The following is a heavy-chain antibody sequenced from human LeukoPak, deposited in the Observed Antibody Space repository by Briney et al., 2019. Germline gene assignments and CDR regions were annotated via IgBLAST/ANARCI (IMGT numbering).Heavy chain of an antibody. CDR2: ISWNSGSI. CDR1: GISFDDYA. J-gene: IGHJ4*02. Sequence: GRSLRLSCAASGISFDDYAMHWVRQAPGKGLEWVSGISWNSGSIGYADSVKGRFTISRDNAKNSLYLQMNSLRAEGTALYYCAKATVTDVGYFDYWGQGTLVTVSS. CDR3: AKATVTDVGYFDY. D-gene: IGHD4-17*01. V-gene: IGHV3-9*01.